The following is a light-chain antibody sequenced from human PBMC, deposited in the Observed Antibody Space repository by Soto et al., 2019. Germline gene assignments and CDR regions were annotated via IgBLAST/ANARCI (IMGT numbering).Light chain of an antibody. J-gene: IGLJ2*01. Sequence: QSVLTQPPSVSGAPGQRITISCTGSSSNIGAGYDVHWYQQLPGTAPKLLIYGNSNRPSGVPDRFSGSKSGTSASLAITGLQAEDDADYYCQSYDSSLSGPRVFGGGTKVTVL. V-gene: IGLV1-40*01. CDR3: QSYDSSLSGPRV. CDR2: GNS. CDR1: SSNIGAGYD.